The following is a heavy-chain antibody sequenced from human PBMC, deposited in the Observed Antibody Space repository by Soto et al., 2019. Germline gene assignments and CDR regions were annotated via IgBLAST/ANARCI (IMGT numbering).Heavy chain of an antibody. CDR2: TYYSGST. J-gene: IGHJ6*02. V-gene: IGHV4-59*01. CDR1: GGSISSYY. Sequence: SETLSLTCTVSGGSISSYYWSWIRQPPGKGLEWIGYTYYSGSTNYNPSLKSRVTISVDTSKNQFSLKLGSVTAADTAVYYCARVKPPLTHYYYYGMDVWGQGTTVTVSS. CDR3: ARVKPPLTHYYYYGMDV.